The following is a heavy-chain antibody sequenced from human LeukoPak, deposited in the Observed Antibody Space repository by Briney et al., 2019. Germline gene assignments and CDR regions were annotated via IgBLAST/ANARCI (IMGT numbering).Heavy chain of an antibody. J-gene: IGHJ4*02. CDR1: GFTFGDYA. Sequence: GGSLRLSCTASGFTFGDYAMSGVSRAPGKGLEGVGFIRSKAYGGTTEYAASVKGSFTISRDDSKIIANLQMKSLTTEAPDAYYCSGWLRFDYWGQGTLVTVSS. V-gene: IGHV3-49*04. CDR3: SGWLRFDY. D-gene: IGHD5-12*01. CDR2: IRSKAYGGTT.